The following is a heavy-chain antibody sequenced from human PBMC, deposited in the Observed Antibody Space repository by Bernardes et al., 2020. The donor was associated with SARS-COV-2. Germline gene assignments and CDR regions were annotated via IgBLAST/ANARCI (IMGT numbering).Heavy chain of an antibody. J-gene: IGHJ4*02. V-gene: IGHV3-11*01. CDR2: ISTSGSTI. CDR1: GFTFSDFY. CDR3: ARDSAHVGATRHFDF. Sequence: GGSLRLSCAASGFTFSDFYMSWIRQAPGKGLEWISYISTSGSTIYYADSVKGRFTISRDNAENSLYLQMNSLRDEDTAVYYCARDSAHVGATRHFDFWGQGAPVTVSS. D-gene: IGHD1-26*01.